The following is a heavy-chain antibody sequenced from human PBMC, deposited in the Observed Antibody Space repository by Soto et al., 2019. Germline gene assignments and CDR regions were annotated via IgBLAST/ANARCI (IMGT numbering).Heavy chain of an antibody. D-gene: IGHD3-10*01. CDR1: GFIFDDYA. J-gene: IGHJ4*02. V-gene: IGHV3-9*01. CDR3: AKDIGSSMVRGARLDF. Sequence: GGSLRLSCVASGFIFDDYAMHWVRQAPWKGLEWVAAISWNGGSIGYADSVKGRFTISRDNAKNSLYLQMNSLRAEDTALYYCAKDIGSSMVRGARLDFWCQGTLVTVSS. CDR2: ISWNGGSI.